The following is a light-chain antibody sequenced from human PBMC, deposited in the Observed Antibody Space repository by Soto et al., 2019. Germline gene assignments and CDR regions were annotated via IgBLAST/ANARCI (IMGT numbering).Light chain of an antibody. CDR3: QSYDSGLSGSV. Sequence: QSVLTQPPSASGTPGQRVTISCSGSSSNIGENFDIHWYQQLPGTAPKLLIYGNNNRPSGVPDRFSASRSGTSASLAITGLQAEDEADYYCQSYDSGLSGSVFGGGTKVTVL. CDR2: GNN. J-gene: IGLJ3*02. CDR1: SSNIGENFD. V-gene: IGLV1-40*01.